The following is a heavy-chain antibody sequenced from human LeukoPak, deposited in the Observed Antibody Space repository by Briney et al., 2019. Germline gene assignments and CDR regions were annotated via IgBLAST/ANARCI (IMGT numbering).Heavy chain of an antibody. CDR1: GGSISSYY. J-gene: IGHJ4*02. CDR2: IYYSGST. V-gene: IGHV4-59*01. Sequence: SETLSLTCTVSGGSISSYYWSWIRQPPGKGLEWIGYIYYSGSTNYNPSLKSRVTISVDTSKNQFSLKLSSVTAADTAVYYCARTPGIAVPWLTYFDYWGQGTLVTVSS. CDR3: ARTPGIAVPWLTYFDY. D-gene: IGHD6-19*01.